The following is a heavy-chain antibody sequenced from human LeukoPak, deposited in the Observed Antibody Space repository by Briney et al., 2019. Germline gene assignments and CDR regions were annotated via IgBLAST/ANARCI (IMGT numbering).Heavy chain of an antibody. CDR1: GGSFSGYY. Sequence: PSETLSLTCAVYGGSFSGYYWSWIRQPPGKGLEWIGEINHSGSTNYNPSLKSRVTISVDTSKNQSSLKLSSVTAADTAVYYCASYGIAAAGNEAFDIWGQGTMVTVSS. CDR3: ASYGIAAAGNEAFDI. J-gene: IGHJ3*02. CDR2: INHSGST. V-gene: IGHV4-34*01. D-gene: IGHD6-13*01.